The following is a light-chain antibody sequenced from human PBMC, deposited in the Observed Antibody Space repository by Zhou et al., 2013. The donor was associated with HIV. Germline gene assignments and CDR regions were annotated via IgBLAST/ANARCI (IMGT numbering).Light chain of an antibody. CDR1: QSVGRW. CDR3: QQLSLYPLT. V-gene: IGKV1-12*01. J-gene: IGKJ4*01. Sequence: DIQMTQSPSSVSASIGATVTITCRASQSVGRWLAWYQQKPGQAPKLVIYATSNLQTGVPSKFSGRGSGREFTLTISSLQPEDFALYYCQQLSLYPLTFGGGPRWRSN. CDR2: ATS.